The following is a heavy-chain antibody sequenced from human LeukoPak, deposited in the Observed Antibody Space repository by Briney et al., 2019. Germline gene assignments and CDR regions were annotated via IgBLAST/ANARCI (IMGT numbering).Heavy chain of an antibody. Sequence: GASVKVSCKASGYTFTSYGVSWVRQAPGQGLEWMGWISAYNGNTNYAQKLQGRVTMTTDTSTSTAYMELRSLRSDDTAVYYCARMGSWYQERKQFDYWGQGTLVTVSS. CDR3: ARMGSWYQERKQFDY. CDR1: GYTFTSYG. CDR2: ISAYNGNT. J-gene: IGHJ4*02. V-gene: IGHV1-18*01. D-gene: IGHD6-13*01.